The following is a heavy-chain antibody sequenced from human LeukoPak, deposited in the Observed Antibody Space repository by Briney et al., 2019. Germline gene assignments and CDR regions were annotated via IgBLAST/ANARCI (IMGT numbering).Heavy chain of an antibody. J-gene: IGHJ4*02. V-gene: IGHV4-4*02. CDR2: IYHSGST. D-gene: IGHD6-13*01. CDR1: GGSISSSNW. CDR3: ARVEFIAAAVTYDY. Sequence: KPSETLSLTCAVSGGSISSSNWWSWVRPPPGKGLEWTGEIYHSGSTNYNPSLKSRVTISVDKSKNQFSLKLSSVTAADTAVYYCARVEFIAAAVTYDYWGQGTLVTVSS.